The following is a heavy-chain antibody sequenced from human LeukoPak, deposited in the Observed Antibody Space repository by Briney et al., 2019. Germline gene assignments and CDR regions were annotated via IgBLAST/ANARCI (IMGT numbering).Heavy chain of an antibody. D-gene: IGHD3-22*01. Sequence: SVKVSCKASGGTFSSYAIIWVRQAPGQGLEWMGRIIPILGIANYAQKFQGRVTITADKSTSTAYMELSSLRSEDMAVYYCARVGSGSIQHWGQGTLVTVSS. CDR2: IIPILGIA. CDR1: GGTFSSYA. CDR3: ARVGSGSIQH. J-gene: IGHJ1*01. V-gene: IGHV1-69*04.